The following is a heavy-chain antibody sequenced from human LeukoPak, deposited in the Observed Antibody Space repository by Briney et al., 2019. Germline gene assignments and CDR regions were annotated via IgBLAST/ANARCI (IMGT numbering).Heavy chain of an antibody. Sequence: SETLSLICSVSGGSISSYYWSWIRQPPGQGLEWIGYIYSSGNTNYNPSLKSRVAISVDTSKNQFSLNLSSVTAADTAVYYCARRGGYSGYEQVWGQGTLVTVSS. CDR1: GGSISSYY. CDR2: IYSSGNT. CDR3: ARRGGYSGYEQV. J-gene: IGHJ4*02. D-gene: IGHD5-12*01. V-gene: IGHV4-59*08.